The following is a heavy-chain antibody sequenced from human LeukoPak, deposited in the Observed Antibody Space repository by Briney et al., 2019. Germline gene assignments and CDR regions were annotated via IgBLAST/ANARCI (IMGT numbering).Heavy chain of an antibody. CDR2: MNPNSGNT. J-gene: IGHJ6*03. CDR3: ARGIAAAGTYYYYYYMDV. CDR1: GYTFTSYD. Sequence: EASVKVSCKASGYTFTSYDINWVRQATGQGLEWMGWMNPNSGNTGYAQMFQGRVTITRNTSISTAYMELSSLRSEDTAVYYCARGIAAAGTYYYYYYMDVWGKGTTVTVSS. V-gene: IGHV1-8*03. D-gene: IGHD6-13*01.